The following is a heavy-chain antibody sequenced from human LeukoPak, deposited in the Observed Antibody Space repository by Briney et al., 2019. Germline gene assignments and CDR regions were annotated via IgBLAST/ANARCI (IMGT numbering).Heavy chain of an antibody. CDR1: GFTFSSYG. V-gene: IGHV3-30*18. D-gene: IGHD3-16*01. CDR2: ISYDGSNK. CDR3: AKDLIKITTYPTGGLYYYGMDV. Sequence: PGGSLRLSCAASGFTFSSYGMHWVRQAPGKGLEWVAVISYDGSNKYYADSVKGRFTISRDNSKNTLYLQMNSLRAEDTAVYYCAKDLIKITTYPTGGLYYYGMDVWGQGTTVTVSS. J-gene: IGHJ6*02.